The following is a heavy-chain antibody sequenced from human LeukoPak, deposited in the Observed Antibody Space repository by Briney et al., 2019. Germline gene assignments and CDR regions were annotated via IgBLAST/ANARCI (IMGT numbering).Heavy chain of an antibody. CDR3: ARARTYYDILTGRRPFYFDY. V-gene: IGHV3-21*01. J-gene: IGHJ4*02. CDR1: GFTFSGST. D-gene: IGHD3-9*01. Sequence: GGSLRLSCAASGFTFSGSTMNWVRQAPGKGLEWVSSISSSSSYIYYADSVKGRFTISRDNAKNSLYLQMNSLRAEDTAVYYCARARTYYDILTGRRPFYFDYWGQGTLVTVSS. CDR2: ISSSSSYI.